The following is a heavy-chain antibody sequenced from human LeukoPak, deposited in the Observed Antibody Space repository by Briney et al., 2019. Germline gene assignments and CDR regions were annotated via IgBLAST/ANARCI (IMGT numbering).Heavy chain of an antibody. V-gene: IGHV1-2*02. CDR1: GYTFTGYY. CDR2: INPNSGGT. CDR3: VKVDSAYAMDY. J-gene: IGHJ4*02. Sequence: ASVKVSCKASGYTFTGYYMHWVRQAPGQGLEWMGWINPNSGGTNYAQKFQGRVTMTRDTSISTAYMDLSRLRSDDTAVYYCVKVDSAYAMDYWGQGTLVTVSS. D-gene: IGHD5-12*01.